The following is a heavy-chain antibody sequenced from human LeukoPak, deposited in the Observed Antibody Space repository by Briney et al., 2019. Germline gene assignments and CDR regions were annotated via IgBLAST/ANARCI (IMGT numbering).Heavy chain of an antibody. CDR2: IRSKANSYAT. CDR1: GFTFSGSA. D-gene: IGHD1-26*01. V-gene: IGHV3-73*01. CDR3: TRDRVGAPNFDY. J-gene: IGHJ4*02. Sequence: GGSLRLSCAASGFTFSGSAMHWVRQASGKGLEWVGRIRSKANSYATAYAASVKGRFTISRDDSKNTAYLQMNSLKTEDTAVYYCTRDRVGAPNFDYWGQGTLVTVSS.